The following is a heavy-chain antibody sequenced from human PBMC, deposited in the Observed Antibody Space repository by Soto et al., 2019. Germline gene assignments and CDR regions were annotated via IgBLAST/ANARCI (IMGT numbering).Heavy chain of an antibody. Sequence: GESLKISCKGSGYSFTGYWISWVRQMPGKGLEWMGRIDPSDSYTNYSPSFQGHVTISADKSISTAYLQWSRLKASDTAMYYCARHIGDPTNPPNLFDPRVQGTMVTVYS. CDR1: GYSFTGYW. CDR2: IDPSDSYT. J-gene: IGHJ5*02. V-gene: IGHV5-10-1*01. CDR3: ARHIGDPTNPPNLFDP. D-gene: IGHD5-12*01.